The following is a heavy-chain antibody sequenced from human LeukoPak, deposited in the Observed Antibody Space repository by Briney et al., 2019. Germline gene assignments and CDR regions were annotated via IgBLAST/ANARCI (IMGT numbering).Heavy chain of an antibody. V-gene: IGHV3-74*01. Sequence: GGSLRLSCAASGFTFSSYWMHWVRQAPGKGLVWVSRINSDGSSTSYADSVKGRFTISRDNDKNTLYLQMNSLRAEDTAVYYCARAPNWVAGTAFDYWGQGTLVTVSS. CDR2: INSDGSST. CDR3: ARAPNWVAGTAFDY. J-gene: IGHJ4*02. D-gene: IGHD6-19*01. CDR1: GFTFSSYW.